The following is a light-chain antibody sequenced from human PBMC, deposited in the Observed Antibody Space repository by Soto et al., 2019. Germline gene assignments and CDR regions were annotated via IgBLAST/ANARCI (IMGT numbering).Light chain of an antibody. J-gene: IGLJ2*01. V-gene: IGLV4-69*01. Sequence: QPVLTQSPSASASLGASVNLTCTLSSWHSSYAIAWHQQQPEKGPRYLMKLNSDGSHSKGDGIPDRFSGSSSGAERYLTISSLQSEDEADYYCQTWGTGIQVFGGGTKLTVL. CDR3: QTWGTGIQV. CDR1: SWHSSYA. CDR2: LNSDGSH.